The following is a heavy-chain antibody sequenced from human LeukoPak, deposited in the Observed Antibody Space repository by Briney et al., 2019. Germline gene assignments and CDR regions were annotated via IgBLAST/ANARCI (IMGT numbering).Heavy chain of an antibody. Sequence: ASVKVSCKASGYTFTSYAMHWVRQAPGQRLEWMGWINAGNGNTKYSQKFQGRVTITRDTSASTAYMELSSLRPEDTAVYYCARVLGIYSSSFNYWGQGTLVTVSS. J-gene: IGHJ4*02. D-gene: IGHD6-6*01. CDR1: GYTFTSYA. V-gene: IGHV1-3*01. CDR2: INAGNGNT. CDR3: ARVLGIYSSSFNY.